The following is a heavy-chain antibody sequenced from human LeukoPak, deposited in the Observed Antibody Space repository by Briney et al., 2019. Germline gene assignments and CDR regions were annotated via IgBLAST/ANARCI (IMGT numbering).Heavy chain of an antibody. Sequence: SETLSLTCTVSSGSFSSSYWSWIRQPPGQGLEWIGYIYYGGDTNYNPSLKSRVTISVDTSKNQFSLKLSSVTAADTAVFYCARSWGSSSGIDNWGQGTLVTVPS. J-gene: IGHJ4*02. CDR2: IYYGGDT. V-gene: IGHV4-59*01. CDR1: SGSFSSSY. D-gene: IGHD6-13*01. CDR3: ARSWGSSSGIDN.